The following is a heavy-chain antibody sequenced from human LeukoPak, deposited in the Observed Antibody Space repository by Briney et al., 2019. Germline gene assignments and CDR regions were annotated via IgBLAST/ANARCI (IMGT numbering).Heavy chain of an antibody. J-gene: IGHJ6*03. Sequence: SETLSLTCTVSGGSISSSSYYWGWIRQPPGKGLEWIGSIYYSGSTYYNPSLKSRVTISVDTSKNQFSLKLSSVTAADTAVYYCARRTNYYGSGSYYLYYYYYMDVWGKGTTVTISS. D-gene: IGHD3-10*01. CDR2: IYYSGST. CDR1: GGSISSSSYY. V-gene: IGHV4-39*01. CDR3: ARRTNYYGSGSYYLYYYYYMDV.